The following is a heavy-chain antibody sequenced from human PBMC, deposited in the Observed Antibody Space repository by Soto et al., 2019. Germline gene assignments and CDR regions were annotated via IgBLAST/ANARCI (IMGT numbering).Heavy chain of an antibody. CDR2: TYYRSKWYN. D-gene: IGHD3-3*01. CDR3: AREVLRFLEWPSTGYYYYGMDV. J-gene: IGHJ6*02. Sequence: PSQTLSLTCAISGDSVSSNSAAWNWIRQSPSRGLEWLGRTYYRSKWYNDYAVSVKSRITINPDTSKNQFSLQLNSVTPEDTAVYYCAREVLRFLEWPSTGYYYYGMDVWGQGNTVTVSS. CDR1: GDSVSSNSAA. V-gene: IGHV6-1*01.